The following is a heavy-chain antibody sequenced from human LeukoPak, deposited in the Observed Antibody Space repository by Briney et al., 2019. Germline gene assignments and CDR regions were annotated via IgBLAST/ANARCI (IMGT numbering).Heavy chain of an antibody. D-gene: IGHD4-17*01. CDR3: ARVINTVTKDNYFDY. V-gene: IGHV3-48*03. CDR2: ISSSGSTI. CDR1: GFTFSSYE. J-gene: IGHJ4*02. Sequence: PGGSLRLSCAASGFTFSSYEMNWVRQAPGKGLEWVSYISSSGSTIYYADSVKGRFTISRGNAKNSLYLQMNSLRAEDTAVYYCARVINTVTKDNYFDYWGQGTLVTVSS.